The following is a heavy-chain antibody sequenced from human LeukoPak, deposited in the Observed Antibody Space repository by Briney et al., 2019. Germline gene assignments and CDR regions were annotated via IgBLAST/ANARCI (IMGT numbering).Heavy chain of an antibody. Sequence: PGGSLRLSCAASGFTFSSYAMHWVRQAPGKGLEWAAVISYDGSNKYYADSVKGRFTISRDNSKNTLYLQMNSLRAEDTAVYYCARPVLHSSGYLKYFDYWGQGTLVTVSS. D-gene: IGHD3-22*01. CDR1: GFTFSSYA. J-gene: IGHJ4*02. CDR3: ARPVLHSSGYLKYFDY. V-gene: IGHV3-30-3*01. CDR2: ISYDGSNK.